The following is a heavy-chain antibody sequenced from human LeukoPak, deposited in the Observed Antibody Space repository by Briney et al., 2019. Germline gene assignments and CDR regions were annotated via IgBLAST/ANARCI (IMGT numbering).Heavy chain of an antibody. V-gene: IGHV3-23*01. D-gene: IGHD3-9*01. Sequence: GWSLRLSCAASGFTFSSYAMSWVRQAPGKGLEWVSGISGSGGSAFYPDSVKGRFTISRDNSEKTLYLQMISLRAEDTAVYYCAAPSLNDILTGPSGAFDIWGQGTMVTVSS. CDR3: AAPSLNDILTGPSGAFDI. CDR1: GFTFSSYA. CDR2: ISGSGGSA. J-gene: IGHJ3*02.